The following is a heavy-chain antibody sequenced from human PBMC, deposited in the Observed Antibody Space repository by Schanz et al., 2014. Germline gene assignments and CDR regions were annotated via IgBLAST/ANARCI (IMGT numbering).Heavy chain of an antibody. CDR1: GFVFGDYY. V-gene: IGHV3-11*05. CDR3: AKGRFGELSAFDI. J-gene: IGHJ3*02. D-gene: IGHD3-10*01. Sequence: QVQLVDSGGGLVKPGGSLRLSCTASGFVFGDYYMTWIRQAPGKGLEWLSYISDSGTYTNYADSVKGRFTISRDNAKSSLYLQMNSLRVEDTAVYYCAKGRFGELSAFDIWGQGTMVTVSS. CDR2: ISDSGTYT.